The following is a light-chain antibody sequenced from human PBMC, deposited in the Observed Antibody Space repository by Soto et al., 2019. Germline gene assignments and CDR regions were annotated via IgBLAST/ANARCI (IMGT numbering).Light chain of an antibody. V-gene: IGLV1-40*01. J-gene: IGLJ2*01. CDR3: QSYDGSLSGVL. Sequence: QSVLTQPPSVSGAPGQRVTISCTGSSSNIGAGYDVHWYQQLPGTAPKLLISAKNNRPSGVPDRFSGSKSGTSASLAITGLQAEDEADYYCQSYDGSLSGVLFGGGTKLTVL. CDR1: SSNIGAGYD. CDR2: AKN.